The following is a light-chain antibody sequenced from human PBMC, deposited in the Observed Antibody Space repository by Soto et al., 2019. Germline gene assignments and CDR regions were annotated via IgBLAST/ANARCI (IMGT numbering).Light chain of an antibody. V-gene: IGKV3-20*01. Sequence: EIVLTQSPGTLSLSPGERATLSCRASQNVRDNYLAWYQQKLGQAPRLLIYGASSRATGIPGRFSGSGSGTDFTLTISRLEPEDFAVYYCQQYGTAPNAFGQGTRLEIK. CDR2: GAS. CDR3: QQYGTAPNA. CDR1: QNVRDNY. J-gene: IGKJ5*01.